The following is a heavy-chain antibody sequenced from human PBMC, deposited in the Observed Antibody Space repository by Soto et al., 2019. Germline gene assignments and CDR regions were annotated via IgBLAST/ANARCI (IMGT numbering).Heavy chain of an antibody. D-gene: IGHD3-10*01. Sequence: GASVKVSCKASGYTFTSYGISWVRQAPGQGLEWMGLISPSGGSTSYAQKFQGRVTMTRDTSTSTVYMELSSLRSEDTAVYYCAVIDYYGSGRRSRSIDYWGQGTLVNVSS. CDR2: ISPSGGST. V-gene: IGHV1-46*01. CDR1: GYTFTSYG. CDR3: AVIDYYGSGRRSRSIDY. J-gene: IGHJ4*02.